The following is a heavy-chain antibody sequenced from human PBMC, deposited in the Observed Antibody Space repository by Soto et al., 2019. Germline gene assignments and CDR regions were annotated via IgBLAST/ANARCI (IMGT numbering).Heavy chain of an antibody. D-gene: IGHD5-12*01. CDR3: SRGNKVGLDL. V-gene: IGHV3-74*01. CDR2: IHSYGSST. J-gene: IGHJ3*01. CDR1: GFTFNYYW. Sequence: EVQLVESEGGLVQRGGSLRLSCAAPGFTFNYYWMHWVRQAPGQGLVWVSHIHSYGSSTSYADSVKGRVTISRDNAKNTQNLQMKMQSAEDTAVYFCSRGNKVGLDLWGQGTTVTVSS.